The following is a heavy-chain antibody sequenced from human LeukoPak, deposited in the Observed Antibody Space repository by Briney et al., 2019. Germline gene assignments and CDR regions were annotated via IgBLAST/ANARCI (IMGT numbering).Heavy chain of an antibody. CDR1: GDSPASGYY. CDR2: IYQSGTT. D-gene: IGHD6-19*01. Sequence: SETLSLTCIVSGDSPASGYYGGWIRQAPGKGLEWIGSIYQSGTTYYNPSLKSRVTISKDTSKNQFSLRLTSVTAADTAVYYCVVTQKWLAFDYWGQGILVTVSS. CDR3: VVTQKWLAFDY. V-gene: IGHV4-38-2*02. J-gene: IGHJ4*02.